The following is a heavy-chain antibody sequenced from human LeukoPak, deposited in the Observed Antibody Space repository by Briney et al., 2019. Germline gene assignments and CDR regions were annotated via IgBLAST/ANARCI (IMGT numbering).Heavy chain of an antibody. CDR1: GGTFSSYA. Sequence: SVKVSCKASGGTFSSYAISWVRQAPGQGLEWMGGIIPIFGTADYAQKFQGRVTITADESTSTAYMELSSLRSEDTAVYYCARVYYDSSGYYYADYWGQGTLVTVSS. V-gene: IGHV1-69*13. CDR3: ARVYYDSSGYYYADY. CDR2: IIPIFGTA. D-gene: IGHD3-22*01. J-gene: IGHJ4*02.